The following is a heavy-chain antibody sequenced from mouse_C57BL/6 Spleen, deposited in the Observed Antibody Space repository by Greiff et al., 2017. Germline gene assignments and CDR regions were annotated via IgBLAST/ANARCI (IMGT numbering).Heavy chain of an antibody. V-gene: IGHV1-61*01. D-gene: IGHD2-4*01. CDR3: AREGYDYPWFAY. CDR2: IYPSDSET. CDR1: GYTFTSYW. J-gene: IGHJ3*01. Sequence: QVQLKQPGAELVRPGSSVKLSCKASGYTFTSYWMDWVKQRPGQGLEWIGNIYPSDSETHYNQKFKDKATLTVDKSSSTAYMQLSSLTSEDSAVYYCAREGYDYPWFAYWGQGTLVTVSA.